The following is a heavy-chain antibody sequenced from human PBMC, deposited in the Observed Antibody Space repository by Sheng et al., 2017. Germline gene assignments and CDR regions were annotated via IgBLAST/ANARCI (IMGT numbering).Heavy chain of an antibody. D-gene: IGHD3-16*01. CDR2: IIPVFGTA. J-gene: IGHJ3*01. V-gene: IGHV1-69*01. Sequence: QVQLVQSGAEVKKPGSSVKVSCKASGENFNTYAINWVRQAPGQGLEWMGAIIPVFGTADYAQKFQGRIRITADESRSTAYMELTSLRSDDTAVFFCARDLGGLHMPSIRRRSFDVWGQGT. CDR3: ARDLGGLHMPSIRRRSFDV. CDR1: GENFNTYA.